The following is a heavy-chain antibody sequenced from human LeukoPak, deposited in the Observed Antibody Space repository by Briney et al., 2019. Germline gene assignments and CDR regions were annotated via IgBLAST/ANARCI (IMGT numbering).Heavy chain of an antibody. V-gene: IGHV4-59*01. CDR1: GGSISSYY. J-gene: IGHJ3*02. Sequence: PSETLSLTCAVSGGSISSYYWSWIRQPPGKGLEWIGEIYYSGSTNYNPSLKSRVTISVDTSKNQFSLKLSSVTAADTAVYYCARESYYYDSSPAGVAFDIWGQGTMVTVSS. CDR2: IYYSGST. D-gene: IGHD3-22*01. CDR3: ARESYYYDSSPAGVAFDI.